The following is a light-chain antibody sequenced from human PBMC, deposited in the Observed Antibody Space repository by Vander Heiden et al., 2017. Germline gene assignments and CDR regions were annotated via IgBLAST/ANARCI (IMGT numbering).Light chain of an antibody. J-gene: IGLJ2*01. CDR2: KDN. Sequence: SSELTQAPPVSVFPGQTARITCSGGILSKQLGHWYQQKPGQAPVLVIKKDNERPSGIPERFSGSSLGTTITLTISGVQAEDEADYFCQSSDSGGTLFFGGGTRLTVL. CDR1: ILSKQL. V-gene: IGLV3-25*03. CDR3: QSSDSGGTLF.